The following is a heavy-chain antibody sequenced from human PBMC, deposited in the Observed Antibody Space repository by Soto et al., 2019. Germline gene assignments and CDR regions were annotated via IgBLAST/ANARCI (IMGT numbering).Heavy chain of an antibody. CDR1: GGTFSSYA. V-gene: IGHV1-69*12. Sequence: QVQLVQSGAEVKKPGSSVKVSCKASGGTFSSYAISWVRQAPGQGLEWMGGIIPIFGTANYAQKFQGRVTITADEXTRXAYMELSSLRSEDTAVYYCARRITGTVSYYSGMDVWGQGTTVTVSS. J-gene: IGHJ6*02. CDR3: ARRITGTVSYYSGMDV. D-gene: IGHD1-20*01. CDR2: IIPIFGTA.